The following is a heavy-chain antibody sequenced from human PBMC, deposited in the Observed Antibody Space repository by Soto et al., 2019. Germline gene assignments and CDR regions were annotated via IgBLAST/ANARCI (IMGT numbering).Heavy chain of an antibody. D-gene: IGHD2-15*01. CDR1: GGTFSSYA. V-gene: IGHV1-69*13. J-gene: IGHJ4*02. CDR2: IIPIFGTA. CDR3: ATRYAISGGRIGYYFDY. Sequence: SVKVSCKASGGTFSSYAISWLRQAPGQGLEWMGGIIPIFGTANYAQKFQGRVTITADESTSTAYMELSSLRSEDTAVYYCATRYAISGGRIGYYFDYWGQGTLVTVSS.